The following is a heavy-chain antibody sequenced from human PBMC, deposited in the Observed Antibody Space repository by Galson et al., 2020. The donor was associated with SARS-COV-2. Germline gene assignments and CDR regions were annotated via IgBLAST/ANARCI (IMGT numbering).Heavy chain of an antibody. J-gene: IGHJ5*02. Sequence: GESLKISCAASGFTFSSYAMHWVRQAPGKGLEWVAVISYDGSNKYYADSVKGRFTISRDNSKNTLYLQMNSLRAEDTAVYYCARDFQVLNWFDPWGQGTLVTVSS. CDR2: ISYDGSNK. CDR1: GFTFSSYA. V-gene: IGHV3-30*04. CDR3: ARDFQVLNWFDP.